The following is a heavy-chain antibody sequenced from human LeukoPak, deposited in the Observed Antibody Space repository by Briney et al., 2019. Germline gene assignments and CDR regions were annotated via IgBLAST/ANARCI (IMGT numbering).Heavy chain of an antibody. D-gene: IGHD3-10*01. V-gene: IGHV1-24*01. CDR1: GYTLIELP. Sequence: ASVKVSCKVSGYTLIELPMHWVRQAPGKGLEGMGGFDPEEGETVYAQKFQGRVTMTEDTSTDTAYMELSSLRSEDTAVYYCATDRLRTMVRGVLRSLEGFDPWGQGTPVTVSS. CDR2: FDPEEGET. CDR3: ATDRLRTMVRGVLRSLEGFDP. J-gene: IGHJ5*02.